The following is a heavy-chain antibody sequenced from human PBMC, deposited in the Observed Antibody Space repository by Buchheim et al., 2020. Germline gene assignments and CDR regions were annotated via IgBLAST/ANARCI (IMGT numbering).Heavy chain of an antibody. CDR2: IYYSGRT. D-gene: IGHD2-2*02. CDR1: GGSISSGGYY. J-gene: IGHJ6*02. CDR3: ARTNCSSTSCYTDYYYGMDV. V-gene: IGHV4-31*03. Sequence: QVQLQESGPGLVKPSQTLSLTCTVSGGSISSGGYYWSWIRQHPGKGLEWIGYIYYSGRTYYNPSPKSRVTISVDTSKNHFSLKLSSVTAADTAVYYCARTNCSSTSCYTDYYYGMDVWGQGTT.